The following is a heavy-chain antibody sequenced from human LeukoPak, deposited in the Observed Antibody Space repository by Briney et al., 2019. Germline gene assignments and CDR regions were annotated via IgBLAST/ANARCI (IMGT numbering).Heavy chain of an antibody. CDR2: IYYSGST. V-gene: IGHV4-39*07. J-gene: IGHJ4*02. CDR3: ASYDSSGYYSTY. CDR1: GGSISSSSYY. Sequence: SETLSLTCTVSGGSISSSSYYWGWIRQPPGKGLEWIGSIYYSGSTYYNPSLKSRVTISVDTSKNQFSLKLSSVTAADTAVYYCASYDSSGYYSTYWGQGTLVTVSS. D-gene: IGHD3-22*01.